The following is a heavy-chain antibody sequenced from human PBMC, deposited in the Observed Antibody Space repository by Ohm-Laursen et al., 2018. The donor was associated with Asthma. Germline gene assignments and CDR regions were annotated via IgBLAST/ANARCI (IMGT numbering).Heavy chain of an antibody. D-gene: IGHD3-22*01. CDR3: ARGTFYYESTGYYFFDH. J-gene: IGHJ4*02. CDR1: GASFSTYY. Sequence: SQTLSLTCTLSGASFSTYYWGWIRQPPGKGLEWIGYIYYSGSTYYNPSPRSRVSISVDTSKNQFSLKLTPVTAADTAVYYCARGTFYYESTGYYFFDHWGQGALVTVSS. CDR2: IYYSGST. V-gene: IGHV4-59*12.